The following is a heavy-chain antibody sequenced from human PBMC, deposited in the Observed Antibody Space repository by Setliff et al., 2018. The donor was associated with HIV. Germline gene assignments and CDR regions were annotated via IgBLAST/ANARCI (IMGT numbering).Heavy chain of an antibody. CDR3: ARDPGDYARKFDH. J-gene: IGHJ4*02. CDR2: TFDTGNT. CDR1: GGSISFYY. V-gene: IGHV4-59*01. D-gene: IGHD3-10*02. Sequence: SETLSLTCSISGGSISFYYWNWLRQTPGKGLEWIAYTFDTGNTHYNPSLESRVTLSLDTSRNLFSLRLASVTAADTAVYYCARDPGDYARKFDHWGQGALVTVSS.